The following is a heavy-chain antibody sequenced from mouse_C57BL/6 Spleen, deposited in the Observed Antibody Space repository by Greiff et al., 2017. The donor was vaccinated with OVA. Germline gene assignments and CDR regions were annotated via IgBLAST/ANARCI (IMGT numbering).Heavy chain of an antibody. D-gene: IGHD2-4*01. Sequence: EVHLVESGGGLVKPGGSLKLSCAASGFTFSDYGMHWFRQAPEKGLEWVAYISSGSSTIYYADTVKGRFTISRDNAKNTLFLQMTSLRSEDTAMYYCARGYYDYDWYFDVWGTGTTVTVSS. CDR1: GFTFSDYG. CDR2: ISSGSSTI. CDR3: ARGYYDYDWYFDV. V-gene: IGHV5-17*01. J-gene: IGHJ1*03.